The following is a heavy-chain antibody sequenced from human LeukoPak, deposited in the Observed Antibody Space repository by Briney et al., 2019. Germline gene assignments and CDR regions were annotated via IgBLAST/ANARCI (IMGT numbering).Heavy chain of an antibody. CDR2: IKSDGSKT. J-gene: IGHJ6*02. V-gene: IGHV3-30*02. CDR3: SKRYFKSATCRSDMDA. Sequence: GGSLRLSCAASGFSFSNYGMHWVRQAPGKGLEWVALIKSDGSKTYSADSVKGRFTISRDNPRNTLYLQMNRLRPEDTAVYYCSKRYFKSATCRSDMDAWGQGTTVTVSS. D-gene: IGHD3-9*01. CDR1: GFSFSNYG.